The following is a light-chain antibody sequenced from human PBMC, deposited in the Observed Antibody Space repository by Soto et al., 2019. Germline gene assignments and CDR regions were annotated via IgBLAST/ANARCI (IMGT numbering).Light chain of an antibody. V-gene: IGLV1-40*01. CDR2: GNR. J-gene: IGLJ1*01. CDR3: AAWDDTLGGFYV. Sequence: QSVLTQPPSVSGAPGQRVTISCTGNNSNLGAGYDVHWYQQLPGAAPKLVIFGNRNRPSGVPERFSGSKSGTSASLAITGLQAEDEADYYCAAWDDTLGGFYVFGTGTKLTVL. CDR1: NSNLGAGYD.